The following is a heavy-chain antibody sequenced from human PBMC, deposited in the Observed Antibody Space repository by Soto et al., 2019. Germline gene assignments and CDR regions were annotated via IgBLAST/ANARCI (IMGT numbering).Heavy chain of an antibody. D-gene: IGHD3-9*01. CDR3: ARALRYFDWLLSY. J-gene: IGHJ4*02. Sequence: GGSLRLSCAASGFTFSSYGMHWVRQAPGKGLEWVADIKQDGSKKYYVDSVKGRFTISRDNAKNSLYLQMNSLRAEDTAVYYCARALRYFDWLLSYWGQGTLVTVSS. CDR2: IKQDGSKK. CDR1: GFTFSSYG. V-gene: IGHV3-7*01.